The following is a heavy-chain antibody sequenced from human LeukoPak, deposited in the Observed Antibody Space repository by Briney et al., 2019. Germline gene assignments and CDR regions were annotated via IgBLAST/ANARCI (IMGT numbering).Heavy chain of an antibody. CDR3: ARGDLYSGSLETLDY. Sequence: ASVKVSCKASGYTFTSYGISWVRQAPGQGLEWMGWISAYNGNTNYAQKLQGRVTMTTDTSTSTAYMELRSLRSDDTAVYYCARGDLYSGSLETLDYWGQGTLVTVSS. J-gene: IGHJ4*02. V-gene: IGHV1-18*01. CDR2: ISAYNGNT. D-gene: IGHD1-26*01. CDR1: GYTFTSYG.